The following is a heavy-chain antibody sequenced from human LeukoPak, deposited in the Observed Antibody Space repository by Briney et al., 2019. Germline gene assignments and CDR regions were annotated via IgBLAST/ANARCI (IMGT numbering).Heavy chain of an antibody. CDR1: GFTFSSYA. D-gene: IGHD2-2*01. CDR3: ANLCTDTSCRHFAY. Sequence: GGSLRLSCAASGFTFSSYAMHWVRQAPGKGLEWVAVISYDGTNKYYADSVKGRFTISRDNSKNMLYLQMNSLRAEDTAVYYCANLCTDTSCRHFAYWGQGTLVTVSS. J-gene: IGHJ4*02. V-gene: IGHV3-30*04. CDR2: ISYDGTNK.